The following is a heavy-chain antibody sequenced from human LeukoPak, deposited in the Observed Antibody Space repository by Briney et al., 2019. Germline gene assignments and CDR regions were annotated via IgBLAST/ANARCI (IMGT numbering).Heavy chain of an antibody. CDR2: ISGSAGST. Sequence: GGSLRLSCAASGFTFSTYSLAWVRQAPGKGLEWVSAISGSAGSTYYADSVKGRFTISRDNSKNTLYLQMNSLRAEDTAVYYCATSPTFDPWGQGTLVTVSS. CDR1: GFTFSTYS. CDR3: ATSPTFDP. V-gene: IGHV3-23*01. J-gene: IGHJ5*02.